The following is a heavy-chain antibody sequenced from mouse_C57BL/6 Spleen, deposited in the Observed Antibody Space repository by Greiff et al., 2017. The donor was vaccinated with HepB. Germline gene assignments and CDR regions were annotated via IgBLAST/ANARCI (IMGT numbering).Heavy chain of an antibody. Sequence: QVQLQQSGAELMKPGASVKLSCKATGYTFTGYWIEWVKQRPGHGLEWIGEILPGSGSTNYNEKFKGKATFTADTSSNTAYMQLSSLTTEDSAIYYCARRGFYYYGSSPPSYWYFDVWGTGTTVTVSS. CDR1: GYTFTGYW. CDR3: ARRGFYYYGSSPPSYWYFDV. V-gene: IGHV1-9*01. J-gene: IGHJ1*03. D-gene: IGHD1-1*01. CDR2: ILPGSGST.